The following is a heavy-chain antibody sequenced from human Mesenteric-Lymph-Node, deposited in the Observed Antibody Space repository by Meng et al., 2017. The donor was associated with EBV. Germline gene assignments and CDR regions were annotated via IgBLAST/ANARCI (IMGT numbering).Heavy chain of an antibody. CDR1: GFSLSSSGGA. CDR3: AHRQNWNYDY. CDR2: IYGNDDK. Sequence: QITLKESGPTLVKPTQTLTLSCTFSGFSLSSSGGAVGWIRQPPGKALEWLALIYGNDDKRYSPSLKSRLTITKDTSNNQVVLTMTNMDPVDTATYYCAHRQNWNYDYWGQGTMVTVSA. V-gene: IGHV2-5*01. J-gene: IGHJ4*02. D-gene: IGHD1-7*01.